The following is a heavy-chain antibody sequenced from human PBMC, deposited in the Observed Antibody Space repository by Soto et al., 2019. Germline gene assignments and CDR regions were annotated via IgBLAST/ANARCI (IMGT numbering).Heavy chain of an antibody. CDR3: AKDTGPN. CDR1: GFYFNSYA. CDR2: IGANGDST. J-gene: IGHJ4*02. Sequence: HPGGSLRLTCAASGFYFNSYAMSWVRQAPGKGLEWVSHIGANGDSTYYADSVKGRFTIPRDNAKNSLYLQMNSLRAEDTAFYYCAKDTGPNWGQGTLVTVSS. V-gene: IGHV3-23*01.